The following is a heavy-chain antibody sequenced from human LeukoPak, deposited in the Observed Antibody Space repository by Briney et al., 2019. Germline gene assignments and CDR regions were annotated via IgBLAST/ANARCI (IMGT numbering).Heavy chain of an antibody. Sequence: GASVKVSRKASGYSFTAWYMHWVRQAPGQGLEWMGRINPNGGGANYAVKFQGRVTMTRDTSISTVYMSLSRLRSDDTAVYYCAPASEAADFWGQGTLVTVSS. D-gene: IGHD2-2*01. CDR1: GYSFTAWY. J-gene: IGHJ4*02. CDR2: INPNGGGA. CDR3: APASEAADF. V-gene: IGHV1-2*02.